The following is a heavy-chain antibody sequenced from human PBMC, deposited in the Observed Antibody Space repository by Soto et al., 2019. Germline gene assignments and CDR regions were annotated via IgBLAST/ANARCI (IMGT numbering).Heavy chain of an antibody. CDR1: GGSFRSDV. CDR2: IIPIFGAA. V-gene: IGHV1-69*18. CDR3: AGDPGHYCSTPRYYHRGWFDP. Sequence: QVQLVQSGPEVKKPGSSVKVSCKASGGSFRSDVFSWVRQAPGQGLEWMGRIIPIFGAANYAQKFQDRVTITADEGSSTVYMELRSLTSYDPSVNNCAGDPGHYCSTPRYYHRGWFDPWGQGTLVSVSS. J-gene: IGHJ5*02. D-gene: IGHD3-10*01.